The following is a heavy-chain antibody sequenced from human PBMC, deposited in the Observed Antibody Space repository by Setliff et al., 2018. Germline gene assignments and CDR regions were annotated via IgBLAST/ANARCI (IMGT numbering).Heavy chain of an antibody. J-gene: IGHJ5*02. D-gene: IGHD6-19*01. CDR2: IRSKADKYAT. CDR1: EFSLSDFH. Sequence: GGSLRLSCAASEFSLSDFHIHWVRQASGKGLEWVGRIRSKADKYATDYGASAKGRFIISRDDSKKTAYLQMSSLRAEDTAMYYCLLPCTSGWYNWVDPWGQGTLVTVSS. V-gene: IGHV3-73*01. CDR3: LLPCTSGWYNWVDP.